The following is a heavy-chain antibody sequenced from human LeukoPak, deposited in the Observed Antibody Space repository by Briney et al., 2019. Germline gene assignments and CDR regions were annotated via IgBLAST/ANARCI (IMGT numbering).Heavy chain of an antibody. CDR3: AKDTYCSGGSCVFYFDY. CDR2: ISGSGGST. CDR1: GFTFSSYA. Sequence: QPGGSLRLSCAASGFTFSSYAMSWVRQAPGKGLEWVSAISGSGGSTYYADSVKGRFTISRDNSKNTLYLKMNSLRAEDTDVYYCAKDTYCSGGSCVFYFDYWGQGTLVTVSS. D-gene: IGHD2-15*01. J-gene: IGHJ4*02. V-gene: IGHV3-23*01.